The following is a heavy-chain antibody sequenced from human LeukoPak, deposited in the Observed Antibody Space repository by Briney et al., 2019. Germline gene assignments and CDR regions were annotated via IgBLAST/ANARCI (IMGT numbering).Heavy chain of an antibody. CDR1: GFTFSRDI. Sequence: GGALRLSCIPSGFTFSRDIMNWGRQAPGRGLGWGAYIAYTGTILYAVSVRGRFAISSDNAKNSPYFQMNCMRGEDTAVYYCARDYLQLWLGHPYYYYGMDVWGQGTTVTVSS. CDR3: ARDYLQLWLGHPYYYYGMDV. J-gene: IGHJ6*02. CDR2: IAYTGTI. V-gene: IGHV3-48*01. D-gene: IGHD5-18*01.